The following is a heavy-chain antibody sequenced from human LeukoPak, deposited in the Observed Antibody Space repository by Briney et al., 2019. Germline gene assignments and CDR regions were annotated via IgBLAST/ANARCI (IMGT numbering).Heavy chain of an antibody. CDR2: IIPIFGTA. CDR1: GGTFSSYA. CDR3: ARAELASYYYYYYGMDV. D-gene: IGHD2-2*01. V-gene: IGHV1-69*13. Sequence: SVKVSCKASGGTFSSYAISWVRQAPGQGLEWMGGIIPIFGTANYAQKFQGRVTNTADESTSTAYMELSSLRSEDTAVYYCARAELASYYYYYYGMDVWGQGTTVTVSS. J-gene: IGHJ6*02.